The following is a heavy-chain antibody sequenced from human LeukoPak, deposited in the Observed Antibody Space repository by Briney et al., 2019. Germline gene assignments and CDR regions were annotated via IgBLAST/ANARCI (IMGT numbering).Heavy chain of an antibody. D-gene: IGHD2-15*01. CDR2: IRYDGSNK. CDR3: AKEEYCSGGSCYGRHFQH. V-gene: IGHV3-30*02. Sequence: GGSLRLSCAASGFTFSSYGMHWVRQAPGKGLEWVAFIRYDGSNKYYADSVKGRFTISRDNSKNTLYLQMNSLRAEDTAVYYCAKEEYCSGGSCYGRHFQHWGQGTLVTVSS. CDR1: GFTFSSYG. J-gene: IGHJ1*01.